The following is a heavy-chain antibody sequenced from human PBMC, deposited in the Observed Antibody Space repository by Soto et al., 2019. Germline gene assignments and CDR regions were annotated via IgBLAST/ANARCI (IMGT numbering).Heavy chain of an antibody. CDR1: GGSVSSGSYY. CDR2: IYYSGGT. J-gene: IGHJ4*02. D-gene: IGHD1-26*01. CDR3: ARTMVGARAGYFDY. Sequence: SETLSLTCTVSGGSVSSGSYYWSWIRQPPGKGLEWIGYIYYSGGTNYNPSLKSRVTISVDTSKNQFSLKLSSVTAADTAVYYCARTMVGARAGYFDYWGRGTLVTV. V-gene: IGHV4-61*01.